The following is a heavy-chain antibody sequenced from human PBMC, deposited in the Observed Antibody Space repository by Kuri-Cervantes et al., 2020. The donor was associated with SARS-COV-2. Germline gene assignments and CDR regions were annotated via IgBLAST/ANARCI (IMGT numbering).Heavy chain of an antibody. CDR3: ASSSDYYYYGMDV. Sequence: SETLSLTCAVYGGPFSGYYWSWIRQPPGKGLEWIGEINHSGSTNYNPSLKSRVTISVDTSKNQFSLKLSSVTAADTAVYYCASSSDYYYYGMDVWGQGTTVTVSS. V-gene: IGHV4-34*01. CDR2: INHSGST. D-gene: IGHD6-13*01. J-gene: IGHJ6*02. CDR1: GGPFSGYY.